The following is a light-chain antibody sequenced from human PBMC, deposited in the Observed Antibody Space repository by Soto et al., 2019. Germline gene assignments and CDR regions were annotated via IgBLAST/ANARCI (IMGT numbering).Light chain of an antibody. CDR3: SSYTSSSTLAVV. Sequence: QSALTQPASGSGSPGQSITISCTGTSRDVGGYNYVSWYQQHPGKAPKLMIYDVSNRPSGVSNRFSGSKSGNTASLTISGLQAGDEADYYCSSYTSSSTLAVVFGGGTKVTVL. V-gene: IGLV2-14*01. J-gene: IGLJ2*01. CDR2: DVS. CDR1: SRDVGGYNY.